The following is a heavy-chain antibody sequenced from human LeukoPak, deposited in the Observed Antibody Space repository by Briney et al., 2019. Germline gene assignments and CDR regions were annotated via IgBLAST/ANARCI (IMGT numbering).Heavy chain of an antibody. J-gene: IGHJ3*02. CDR2: ISSSSSTI. D-gene: IGHD3-3*01. Sequence: GGSLRLSCAASGFTFSTYSMNWVRQAPGKGLEWVSYISSSSSTIYYADSVKGRFTISRDNAKNSLYLQMNSLRAEDTAVYYCARDWALTIFGVVTIRYAFDIWGQGTTVTVSS. V-gene: IGHV3-48*01. CDR1: GFTFSTYS. CDR3: ARDWALTIFGVVTIRYAFDI.